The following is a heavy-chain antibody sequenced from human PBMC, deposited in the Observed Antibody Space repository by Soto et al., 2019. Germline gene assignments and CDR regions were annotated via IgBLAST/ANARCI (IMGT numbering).Heavy chain of an antibody. CDR3: ARELDPYYGGKSLSLDY. V-gene: IGHV1-69*13. D-gene: IGHD4-17*01. CDR1: GGTFSTYG. Sequence: QVQLVQSGAEVKKPGSSVKVSCKASGGTFSTYGMNWVRLAPGQGLEWMGGIIPKFGTTNYAQKFQGRVTITADESTNTAYMELNYLRSEDTAVYFCARELDPYYGGKSLSLDYWGQGTLVTVSS. J-gene: IGHJ4*02. CDR2: IIPKFGTT.